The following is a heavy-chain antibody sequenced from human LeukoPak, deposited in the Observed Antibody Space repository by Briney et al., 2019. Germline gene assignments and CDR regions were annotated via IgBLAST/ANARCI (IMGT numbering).Heavy chain of an antibody. CDR2: INTDGSST. D-gene: IGHD6-19*01. J-gene: IGHJ4*02. CDR3: ARDWNGSGWPTDY. V-gene: IGHV3-74*01. Sequence: PGGSLRLSCAASGFTFSSYWLHWVRQAPGKGLVWVSRINTDGSSTSYADSVKGRFTISRDNAKNCLYLQTNNLRAEDTAVYYCARDWNGSGWPTDYWGQGTLVTVSS. CDR1: GFTFSSYW.